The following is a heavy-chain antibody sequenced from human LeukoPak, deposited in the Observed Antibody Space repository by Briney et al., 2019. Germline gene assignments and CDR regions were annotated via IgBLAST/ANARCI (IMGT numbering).Heavy chain of an antibody. CDR1: GGSISTYY. Sequence: SETLSLTCSVSGGSISTYYWSWIRQPPGKGLEWLGYVSNGGSTNYNPSLKSRVTISVDTSKNQCSLKLSSVTAADTAVYYCARQSISGSSLSYFDYWGQGTLVNVSS. CDR3: ARQSISGSSLSYFDY. J-gene: IGHJ4*02. CDR2: VSNGGST. D-gene: IGHD3-22*01. V-gene: IGHV4-59*01.